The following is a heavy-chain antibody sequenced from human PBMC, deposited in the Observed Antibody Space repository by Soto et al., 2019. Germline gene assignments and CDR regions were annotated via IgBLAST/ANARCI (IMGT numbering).Heavy chain of an antibody. J-gene: IGHJ4*02. CDR2: IYYSGST. Sequence: PSETLSLTCAVSGGSISSGDYYWSWIRQPPGKGLEWIGYIYYSGSTYYNPSLRSRVTISVDTSKNQFSLKLSSVTAADTAVYYCAMQPLVDTMADNFDYWGQGTLVTVSS. CDR1: GGSISSGDYY. V-gene: IGHV4-30-4*01. CDR3: AMQPLVDTMADNFDY. D-gene: IGHD5-12*01.